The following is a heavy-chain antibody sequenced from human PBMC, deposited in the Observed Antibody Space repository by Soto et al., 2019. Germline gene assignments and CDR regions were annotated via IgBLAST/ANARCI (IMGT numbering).Heavy chain of an antibody. Sequence: GGSLSLSCRASGFTLVNYWMAWVRQAPGKGLEWVANARQDGVDKGHADSVRDRFTIIRENARNSVFLQMNSLRAEDTAVYFCARDVGGILDYWGQGTLVTVSS. CDR1: GFTLVNYW. J-gene: IGHJ4*02. CDR2: ARQDGVDK. V-gene: IGHV3-7*03. CDR3: ARDVGGILDY.